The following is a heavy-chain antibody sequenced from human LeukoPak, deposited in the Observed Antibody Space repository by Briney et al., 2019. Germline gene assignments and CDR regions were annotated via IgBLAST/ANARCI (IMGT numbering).Heavy chain of an antibody. J-gene: IGHJ6*02. Sequence: GASVKVSCKASGYTFTGYYMHWVRQAPGQGLEWMGWINPNSGGTNYAQKFQGRVTMTRDTSISTAYMELSRLRSDDTAVYYCARAGDVLLWFGEYPIGMDVWGQGTTVTVSS. CDR1: GYTFTGYY. CDR2: INPNSGGT. CDR3: ARAGDVLLWFGEYPIGMDV. D-gene: IGHD3-10*01. V-gene: IGHV1-2*02.